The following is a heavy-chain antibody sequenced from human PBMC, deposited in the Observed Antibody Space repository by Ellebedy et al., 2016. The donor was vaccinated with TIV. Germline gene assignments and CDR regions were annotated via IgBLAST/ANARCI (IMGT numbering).Heavy chain of an antibody. J-gene: IGHJ4*02. Sequence: SETLSLXXTVSGGSISSSSYYWGWIRQPPGKGLEWIGEINHSGSTNYNPSLKSRVTISVDTSKNQFSLKLSSVTAADTAVYYCARDEGGGWTFDYWGEGTLVTVSS. CDR2: INHSGST. CDR1: GGSISSSSYY. D-gene: IGHD6-19*01. CDR3: ARDEGGGWTFDY. V-gene: IGHV4-39*02.